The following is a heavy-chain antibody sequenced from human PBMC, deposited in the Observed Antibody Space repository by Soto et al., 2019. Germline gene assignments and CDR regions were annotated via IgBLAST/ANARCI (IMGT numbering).Heavy chain of an antibody. Sequence: QLLESGPGLVKPSETLSLTCTVSGGSISSSSYYWGWIRQPPGKGLEWIGSIYYSGSTYYNPSLKSRVTISVDTSKNQFSLKLSSVTAADTAVYYCARHLGSYSSSWYYYYYYMDVWGKGTTVTVSS. J-gene: IGHJ6*03. D-gene: IGHD6-13*01. CDR1: GGSISSSSYY. CDR2: IYYSGST. CDR3: ARHLGSYSSSWYYYYYYMDV. V-gene: IGHV4-39*01.